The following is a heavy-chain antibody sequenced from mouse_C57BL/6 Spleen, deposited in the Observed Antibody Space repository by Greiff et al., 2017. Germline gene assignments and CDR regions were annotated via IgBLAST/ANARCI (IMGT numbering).Heavy chain of an antibody. CDR1: GFTFSSYG. Sequence: EVKLVESGGDLVKPGGSLKLSCAASGFTFSSYGMSWVRQTPDKRLEWVATISSGGSYTYYPDSVKGRLTISRDNAKNTLYRQMSSLKSEDTAMYYCARHGDYEMVDYWGQGTSVTVSS. J-gene: IGHJ4*01. CDR2: ISSGGSYT. V-gene: IGHV5-6*01. CDR3: ARHGDYEMVDY. D-gene: IGHD2-4*01.